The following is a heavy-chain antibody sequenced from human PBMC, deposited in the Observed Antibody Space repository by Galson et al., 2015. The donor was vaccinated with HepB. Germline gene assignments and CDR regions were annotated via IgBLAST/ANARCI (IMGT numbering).Heavy chain of an antibody. CDR1: GFTFSSYG. Sequence: SLRLSCAASGFTFSSYGMHWVRQAPGKGLEWVAFIRYDGSNKYYADSVKGRFTISRDNSKNTLYLQMNSLRAEDTAVYYCANSMEQWLTRMYGMDVWGQGTTVTVSS. J-gene: IGHJ6*02. CDR2: IRYDGSNK. CDR3: ANSMEQWLTRMYGMDV. V-gene: IGHV3-30*02. D-gene: IGHD6-19*01.